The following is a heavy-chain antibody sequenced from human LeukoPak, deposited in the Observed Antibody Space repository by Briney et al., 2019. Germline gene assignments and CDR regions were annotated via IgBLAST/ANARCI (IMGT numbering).Heavy chain of an antibody. V-gene: IGHV4-34*01. J-gene: IGHJ5*02. D-gene: IGHD3-3*01. Sequence: PSETLSLTCAVYGGSFSGYYWSWIRQPPGKGLEWIGEINHSGSTNYNPSLKSRVAISVGTSKNQFSLKLSSVTAADTAVYYCARGVFGYDFWSGYLNWFDPWGQGTLVTVSS. CDR1: GGSFSGYY. CDR3: ARGVFGYDFWSGYLNWFDP. CDR2: INHSGST.